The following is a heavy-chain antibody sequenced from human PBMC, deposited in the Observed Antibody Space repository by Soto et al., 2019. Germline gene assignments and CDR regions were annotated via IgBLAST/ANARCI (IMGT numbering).Heavy chain of an antibody. CDR2: IYYSGST. CDR1: GGSISSYY. D-gene: IGHD2-15*01. J-gene: IGHJ6*02. V-gene: IGHV4-59*01. Sequence: SETLSLTCTVSGGSISSYYWSWIRQPPRKGLERIGYIYYSGSTNYNPSLKSRVTISVDTSKNQFSLKLSSVTAADTAVYYCARGGGYCTGGSCYNYYGMDVWGQGTTVTVSS. CDR3: ARGGGYCTGGSCYNYYGMDV.